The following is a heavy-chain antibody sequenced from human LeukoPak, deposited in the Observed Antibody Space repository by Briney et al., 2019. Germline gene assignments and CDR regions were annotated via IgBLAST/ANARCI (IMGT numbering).Heavy chain of an antibody. CDR3: ARGRYFDWLLDY. CDR1: GGSISSYY. J-gene: IGHJ4*02. V-gene: IGHV4-4*09. Sequence: SETLSLTCTVSGGSISSYYWSWIRQPPGKGLEWIGYIYTSGSTNYNPSLKSRVTISVDTSKNQFPLKLSSVTAADTAVYYCARGRYFDWLLDYWGQGTLVTVSS. D-gene: IGHD3-9*01. CDR2: IYTSGST.